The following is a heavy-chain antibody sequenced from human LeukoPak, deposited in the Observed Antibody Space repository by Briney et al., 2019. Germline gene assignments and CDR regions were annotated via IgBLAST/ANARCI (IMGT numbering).Heavy chain of an antibody. CDR1: GYTFTGYY. J-gene: IGHJ4*02. CDR3: ARLPGNDILTGYYSAYFDY. CDR2: INPNSGGT. D-gene: IGHD3-9*01. V-gene: IGHV1-2*02. Sequence: GASVKVSCKASGYTFTGYYMHWVRQAPGQGLEWMGWINPNSGGTNYAQKFQGRVTMTRDTAISTAYMDLSRLRSADTAVYYCARLPGNDILTGYYSAYFDYWGQGTLVTVSS.